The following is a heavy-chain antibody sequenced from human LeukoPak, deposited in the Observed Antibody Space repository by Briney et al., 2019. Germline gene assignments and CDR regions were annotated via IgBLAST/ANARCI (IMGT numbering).Heavy chain of an antibody. D-gene: IGHD3-10*01. CDR3: AKGVRLWFAFYFDY. V-gene: IGHV3-23*01. CDR1: GFTLGSYA. Sequence: GESLRLSCAGPGFTLGSYAMSWVRQAPGKGLEWVSAISGNGYNTYYADSVKGRFTISSESSGNTLYLQMHNLRAEDTAVYYCAKGVRLWFAFYFDYWGQGTLVTVSS. J-gene: IGHJ4*02. CDR2: ISGNGYNT.